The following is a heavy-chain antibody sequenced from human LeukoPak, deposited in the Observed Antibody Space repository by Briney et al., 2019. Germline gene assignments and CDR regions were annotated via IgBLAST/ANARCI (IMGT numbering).Heavy chain of an antibody. CDR2: ISSSSSYI. CDR1: GFTFSSYS. J-gene: IGHJ6*02. D-gene: IGHD2-2*01. V-gene: IGHV3-21*01. CDR3: ARDPPSSTHHGMDV. Sequence: GGSLRLSCAASGFTFSSYSMNWVRQAPGKGLEWVSSISSSSSYIYYADSVKGRFTISRGNSKNTLYLQMNSLRAEDTAVYYCARDPPSSTHHGMDVWGQGTTVTVSS.